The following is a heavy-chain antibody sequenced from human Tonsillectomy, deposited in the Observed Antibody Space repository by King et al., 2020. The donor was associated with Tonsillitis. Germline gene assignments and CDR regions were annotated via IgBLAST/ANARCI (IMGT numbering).Heavy chain of an antibody. CDR1: GFTFSVYG. CDR3: ARVCRDCNLGSYPFDT. Sequence: VQLVESGGGVVQPGRSLRLSCSASGFTFSVYGMHWVRQAPGKGLEWVAIISYDGRHKYYAESVKGRFTISRDNSKNTLYLQMDSLRAEDTAVYYCARVCRDCNLGSYPFDTWGQGTRVSVSS. D-gene: IGHD2-21*02. J-gene: IGHJ3*02. CDR2: ISYDGRHK. V-gene: IGHV3-33*05.